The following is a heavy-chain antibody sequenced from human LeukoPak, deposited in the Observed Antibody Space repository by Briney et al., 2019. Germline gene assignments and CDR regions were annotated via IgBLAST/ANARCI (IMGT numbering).Heavy chain of an antibody. CDR2: INPNSGGT. Sequence: ASVKVSCKASGYTFTGYYMHWVRQAPGQGLEWMGWINPNSGGTNYAQKFEGRVTMTRGPSTNTLYREMSRLRTAHTAVYYCAKGILQNYSYGIDYWGQGTLVSVSS. CDR1: GYTFTGYY. CDR3: AKGILQNYSYGIDY. D-gene: IGHD5-18*01. J-gene: IGHJ4*02. V-gene: IGHV1-2*02.